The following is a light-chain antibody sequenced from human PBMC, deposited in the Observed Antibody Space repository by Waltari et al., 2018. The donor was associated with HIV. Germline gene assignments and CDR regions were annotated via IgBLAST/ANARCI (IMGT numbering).Light chain of an antibody. CDR2: DVT. J-gene: IGLJ1*01. CDR1: RSAVGGYDP. V-gene: IGLV2-11*01. Sequence: QSALTQPRSVSGSPGQSVTVSCPEARSAVGGYDPVSWYQQHPGKAPKLIIYDVTKRPSGVPGRFSGSRSGDTASLTISGLQADDEADYYCCSYAGSYSYVFGAGTRVIVL. CDR3: CSYAGSYSYV.